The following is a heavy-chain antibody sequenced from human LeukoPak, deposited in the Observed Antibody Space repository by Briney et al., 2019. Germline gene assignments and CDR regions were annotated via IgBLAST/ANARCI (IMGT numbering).Heavy chain of an antibody. CDR2: IYYSGST. Sequence: SETLSLTCTVSGGSITSSSYYWGWIRQPPGKGLEWIGSIYYSGSTYYNPSLKSRVTISVDTSKNQFSLKPSSVTAADTAVYYCARTYYYDSSGYVRWFDPWGQGTLVTVSS. D-gene: IGHD3-22*01. CDR3: ARTYYYDSSGYVRWFDP. CDR1: GGSITSSSYY. J-gene: IGHJ5*02. V-gene: IGHV4-39*07.